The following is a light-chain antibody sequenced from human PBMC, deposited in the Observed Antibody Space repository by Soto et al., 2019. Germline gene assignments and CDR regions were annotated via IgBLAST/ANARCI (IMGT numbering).Light chain of an antibody. J-gene: IGKJ1*01. Sequence: EIVMTQSPVTLSVSPGERATLSCRASQNISRSLAWYQQKPGQAPRLLIYGASSRATGIPARFSGSGSGTDFTLTISSLEPEDFAVYYCQQRSNWPPSIAFGQGTKWIS. CDR3: QQRSNWPPSIA. CDR1: QNISRS. V-gene: IGKV3-11*01. CDR2: GAS.